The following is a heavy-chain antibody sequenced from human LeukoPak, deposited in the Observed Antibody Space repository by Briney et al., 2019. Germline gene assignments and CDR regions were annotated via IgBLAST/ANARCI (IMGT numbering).Heavy chain of an antibody. CDR2: ISSSSYT. V-gene: IGHV3-11*06. CDR3: ASSRHGPPDDY. CDR1: GFTFSDYY. D-gene: IGHD1-14*01. J-gene: IGHJ4*02. Sequence: PGGSLRLSCAASGFTFSDYYMSWIRQAPGKGLEWVSYISSSSYTNYADSVKGRFTISRDNAKNSLYLQMNSLRAEDTAVYYCASSRHGPPDDYWGQGTLVTVSS.